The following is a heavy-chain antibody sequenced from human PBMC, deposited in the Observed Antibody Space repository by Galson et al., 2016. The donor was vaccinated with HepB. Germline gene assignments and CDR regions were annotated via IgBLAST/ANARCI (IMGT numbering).Heavy chain of an antibody. D-gene: IGHD3-10*01. CDR1: GLSFRSYG. CDR3: AKDEYTIGWGPPWVDP. J-gene: IGHJ5*02. Sequence: SLRLSCAASGLSFRSYGMHWVRQAPGKGLEWVAVISYDGTKRSYGDSVRGRFTISRDNSKNTLYLEMNSPRAEDTAVYYCAKDEYTIGWGPPWVDPWGQGTLVTVSS. V-gene: IGHV3-30*18. CDR2: ISYDGTKR.